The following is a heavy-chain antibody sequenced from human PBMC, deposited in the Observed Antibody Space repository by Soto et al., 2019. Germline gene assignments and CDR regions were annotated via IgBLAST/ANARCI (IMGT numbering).Heavy chain of an antibody. CDR1: GGKCTDYG. CDR2: IDPSDSYT. D-gene: IGHD2-15*01. V-gene: IGHV5-10-1*01. Sequence: GAGGKCTDYGSSWMSKIKGKGLEWMGRIDPSDSYTNYSPSFQGHVTISADKSISTAYLQWSSLKASDTAMYYCARRGDVAYYYSGTAVRVQRTTVLVSS. J-gene: IGHJ6*02. CDR3: ARRGDVAYYYSGTAV.